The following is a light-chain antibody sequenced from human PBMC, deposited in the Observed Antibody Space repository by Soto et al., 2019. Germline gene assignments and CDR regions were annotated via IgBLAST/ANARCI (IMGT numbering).Light chain of an antibody. CDR2: GAS. V-gene: IGKV3-20*01. Sequence: EIVLTQSPGSLSLSPRETATLSCRASQSVSSNHLAWYQQKPGQAPRLLIYGASRRATGIPDRFSGSGSGTDFTLTISRLEAEDFAMYYCQQYGSSTYTFGQGTKVDIK. CDR3: QQYGSSTYT. J-gene: IGKJ2*01. CDR1: QSVSSNH.